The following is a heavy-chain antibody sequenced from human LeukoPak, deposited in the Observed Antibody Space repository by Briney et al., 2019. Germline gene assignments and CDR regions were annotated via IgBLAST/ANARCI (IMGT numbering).Heavy chain of an antibody. CDR1: GFTFSSYA. D-gene: IGHD1-1*01. J-gene: IGHJ4*02. V-gene: IGHV3-48*03. CDR3: AKDWGTTGTTGWLFDN. CDR2: ISSSGTTI. Sequence: GGSLRLSCAASGFTFSSYALNWVRQAPGKGLEWVSYISSSGTTIYCADSVKGRFTISRDNAENSLYLQMNSLRAEDTAVYYCAKDWGTTGTTGWLFDNWGQGTLVIVSS.